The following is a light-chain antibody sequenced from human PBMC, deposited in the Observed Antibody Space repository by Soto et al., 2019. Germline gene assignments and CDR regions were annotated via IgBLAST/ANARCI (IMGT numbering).Light chain of an antibody. J-gene: IGLJ1*01. CDR1: SSNIWAGYD. Sequence: QSVLTQPPSVSGAPGQRVTISCTGSSSNIWAGYDVHWYQQLPGTAPKLLIYGNSNRPSGVPDRFSGSKSGTSASLAITGLQAEDEADYYCQSYDSSLSGLYVFGTWTKLTVL. V-gene: IGLV1-40*01. CDR2: GNS. CDR3: QSYDSSLSGLYV.